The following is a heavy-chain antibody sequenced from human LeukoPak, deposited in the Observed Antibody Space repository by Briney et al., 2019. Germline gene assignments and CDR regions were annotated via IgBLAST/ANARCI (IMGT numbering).Heavy chain of an antibody. Sequence: GGSLRLSCAASGFTFSSYAMSWVRQAPGKGLEWVSAISGSGGGTYYADSVKGRFTISRDNSKNTLYLQMNSLRAEDTAVYYSTIYDFWSGATRAFDIWGQGTMVTVSS. CDR1: GFTFSSYA. V-gene: IGHV3-23*01. D-gene: IGHD3-3*01. CDR3: TIYDFWSGATRAFDI. J-gene: IGHJ3*02. CDR2: ISGSGGGT.